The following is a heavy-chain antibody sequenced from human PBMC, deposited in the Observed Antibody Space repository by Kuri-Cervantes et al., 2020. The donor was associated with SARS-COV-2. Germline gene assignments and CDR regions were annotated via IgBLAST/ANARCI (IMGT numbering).Heavy chain of an antibody. CDR1: GYTFTSYY. V-gene: IGHV1-46*01. CDR3: ARSRLRWLQLYYFDY. Sequence: ASVKVSCKASGYTFTSYYMHWVRQAPGQGLEWMGIINPSGGSTSYAQKFQGRVTMTRDTSTSTVYMELSSQRSEDTAVYYCARSRLRWLQLYYFDYWGQGTLVTVSS. J-gene: IGHJ4*02. CDR2: INPSGGST. D-gene: IGHD5-24*01.